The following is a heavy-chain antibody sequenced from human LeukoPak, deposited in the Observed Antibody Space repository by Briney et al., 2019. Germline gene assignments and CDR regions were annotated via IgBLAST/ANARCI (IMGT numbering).Heavy chain of an antibody. CDR2: IKSKTDGGTT. D-gene: IGHD2-2*01. J-gene: IGHJ6*03. V-gene: IGHV3-15*01. Sequence: GGSLRLSWASSGFTFSNAWMSWVRQAPGKGPEWVGRIKSKTDGGTTDYAAPAKGRFTISRDDSKNTPYLQMNSLKTEDTAVYYYTTDGRSKYCSSTSCYYYYYMDVWGRGTTVTVSS. CDR1: GFTFSNAW. CDR3: TTDGRSKYCSSTSCYYYYYMDV.